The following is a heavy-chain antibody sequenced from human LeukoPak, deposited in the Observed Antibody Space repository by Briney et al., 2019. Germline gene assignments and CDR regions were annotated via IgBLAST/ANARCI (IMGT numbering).Heavy chain of an antibody. CDR3: ARGRFLDFSATV. J-gene: IGHJ4*02. Sequence: GGSLRLSCAASGFTFSSYIMNWVRQAPGKGLEWVAVISYDGSNKYYADSVKGRFTISRDNSKNTLYLQMNSLRAEDTAVYYCARGRFLDFSATVWGQGTLVTVSS. CDR1: GFTFSSYI. CDR2: ISYDGSNK. V-gene: IGHV3-30-3*01. D-gene: IGHD2-21*02.